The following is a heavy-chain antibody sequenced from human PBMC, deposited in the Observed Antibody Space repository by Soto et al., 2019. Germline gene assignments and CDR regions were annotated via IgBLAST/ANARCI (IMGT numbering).Heavy chain of an antibody. J-gene: IGHJ4*02. D-gene: IGHD6-13*01. V-gene: IGHV3-30*18. Sequence: QVQLVESGGGVVQPGRSLRLSCAASGSSFSSYGIQWVRQVPGKGLEWVAVISYDGTYKHYADSVKGRFTFSRDNSKNTVYLQMNSLRAEDTAVYYCAKDRGYYSSSRPFYWGQGTLVTVSS. CDR2: ISYDGTYK. CDR1: GSSFSSYG. CDR3: AKDRGYYSSSRPFY.